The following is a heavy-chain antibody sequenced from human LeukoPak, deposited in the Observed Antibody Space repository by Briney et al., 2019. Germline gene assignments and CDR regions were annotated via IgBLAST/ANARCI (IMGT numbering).Heavy chain of an antibody. CDR1: GFTFSSHA. Sequence: PGGSLRLSCAASGFTFSSHAMRWVRQAPGKGLDWVAAISGSGGVTYYADSAKGRFTISRDNSQDTLYLQMNSLRADDTAIYYCAKRALVGGMDVWGQGTTVTVSS. J-gene: IGHJ6*02. V-gene: IGHV3-23*01. CDR2: ISGSGGVT. CDR3: AKRALVGGMDV. D-gene: IGHD2-8*02.